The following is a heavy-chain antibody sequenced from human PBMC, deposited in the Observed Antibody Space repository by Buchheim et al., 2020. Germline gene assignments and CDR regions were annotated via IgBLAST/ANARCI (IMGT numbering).Heavy chain of an antibody. V-gene: IGHV3-48*03. Sequence: EVQLVESGGGLVQPGGSLRLSCAASGFTFSSYEMNWVRQAPGKGLEGVSYISSSGSTIYYADSVKGRFTISRDNAQNSLYLQMNSLRAEDTAVYYCARETVIVAMGSGWFDPWGQGTL. CDR3: ARETVIVAMGSGWFDP. D-gene: IGHD5-12*01. CDR2: ISSSGSTI. CDR1: GFTFSSYE. J-gene: IGHJ5*02.